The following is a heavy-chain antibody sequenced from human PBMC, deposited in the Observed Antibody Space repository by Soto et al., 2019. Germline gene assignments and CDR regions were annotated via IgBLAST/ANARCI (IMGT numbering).Heavy chain of an antibody. J-gene: IGHJ6*03. D-gene: IGHD2-2*01. V-gene: IGHV4-34*01. CDR2: INHSGST. CDR1: GGSFSGYY. CDR3: ARKKVVVVSALVYDYYYYYYMDV. Sequence: PPETLSLTCAVYGGSFSGYYWSWIRQPPGKGLEWIGEINHSGSTNYNPSLKSRVTISVDTSKNQFSLKLSPVTAADTAVYYCARKKVVVVSALVYDYYYYYYMDVWGKGTTVTVSS.